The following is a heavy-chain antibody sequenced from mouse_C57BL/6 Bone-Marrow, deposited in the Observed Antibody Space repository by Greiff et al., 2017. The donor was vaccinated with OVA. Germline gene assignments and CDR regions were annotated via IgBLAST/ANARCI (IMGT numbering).Heavy chain of an antibody. J-gene: IGHJ3*01. CDR1: GYTFTSYW. D-gene: IGHD2-3*01. Sequence: QVQLKESGAELVKPGASVKLSCKASGYTFTSYWMHWVKQRPGQGLEWIGMIHPNSGSTNYNEKFKSKATLTVDKSSSTAYMQLSSLTSEDSAVYYCARGGWLLRFFAYWGQGTLVTVSA. CDR2: IHPNSGST. CDR3: ARGGWLLRFFAY. V-gene: IGHV1-64*01.